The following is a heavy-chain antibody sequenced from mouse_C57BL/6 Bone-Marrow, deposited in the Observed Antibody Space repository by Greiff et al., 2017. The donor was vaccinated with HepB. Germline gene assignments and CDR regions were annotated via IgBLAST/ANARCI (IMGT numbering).Heavy chain of an antibody. J-gene: IGHJ4*01. D-gene: IGHD2-4*01. Sequence: QVQLQQSGPELVRPGVSVKISCKGSGYTFTDYAMHWVKQSHAKSLEWIGVISTYYGDASYNQKCKDKATMTVDKSSSTAYMELARLTSEDSAVYYCASLYYDYDDYAMDYWGQGTSVTVSS. CDR1: GYTFTDYA. V-gene: IGHV1-67*01. CDR3: ASLYYDYDDYAMDY. CDR2: ISTYYGDA.